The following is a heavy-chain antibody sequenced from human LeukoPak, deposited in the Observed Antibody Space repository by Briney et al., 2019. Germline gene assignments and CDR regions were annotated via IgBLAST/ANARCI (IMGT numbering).Heavy chain of an antibody. CDR3: ARQENYYYSSTYLDY. CDR2: IYPGDSNT. D-gene: IGHD3-22*01. V-gene: IGHV5-51*01. J-gene: IGHJ4*02. Sequence: GESLKISCKGSGYSFSSFWIVWVRQMPGKGLEWMGIIYPGDSNTRYSPSFQGQVTISADKSISTAYLQWSSLKASDSAMYYCARQENYYYSSTYLDYWGQGTLVTVSS. CDR1: GYSFSSFW.